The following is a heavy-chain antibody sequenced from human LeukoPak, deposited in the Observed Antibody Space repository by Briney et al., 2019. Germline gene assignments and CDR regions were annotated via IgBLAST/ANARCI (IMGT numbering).Heavy chain of an antibody. Sequence: ASVKVSCKASGYTFTSYGISWVRQAPGQGLEWMGWISAYNGNTNYAQKLQGRVTMTTDTSTSTAYMELSSLRSEDTAVYYCAREISPLTVVVTEPEAAFDIWGQGTMVTVSS. CDR2: ISAYNGNT. CDR3: AREISPLTVVVTEPEAAFDI. V-gene: IGHV1-18*01. CDR1: GYTFTSYG. D-gene: IGHD4-23*01. J-gene: IGHJ3*02.